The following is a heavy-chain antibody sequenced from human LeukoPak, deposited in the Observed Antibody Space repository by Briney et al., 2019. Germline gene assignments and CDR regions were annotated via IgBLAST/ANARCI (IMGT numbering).Heavy chain of an antibody. V-gene: IGHV6-1*01. CDR2: TRLRSTWNT. D-gene: IGHD7-27*01. CDR3: VRDFNWAFDY. CDR1: GDSVSSKSVS. Sequence: SQTLSLTRAISGDSVSSKSVSWNWIRQSPSRGLEYLGRTRLRSTWNTFYSLSVQGRITINADTSRNQVSLRLNSVPHEDTALYYCVRDFNWAFDYWGQGTLVTVSS. J-gene: IGHJ4*02.